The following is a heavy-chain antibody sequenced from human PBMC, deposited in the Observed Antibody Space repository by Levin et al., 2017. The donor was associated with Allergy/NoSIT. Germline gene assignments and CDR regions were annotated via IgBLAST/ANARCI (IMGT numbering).Heavy chain of an antibody. Sequence: PGGSLRLSCAASGFTFSSNGMHWVRQAPGKGLEWVAVISYDGSNKYYADSVKGRFTISRDNSKNTLYLQMNSLRAEDTAVYYCAKEDYDSSGYYYSPYFDYWGQGTLDTVSA. V-gene: IGHV3-30*18. CDR3: AKEDYDSSGYYYSPYFDY. CDR2: ISYDGSNK. CDR1: GFTFSSNG. D-gene: IGHD3-22*01. J-gene: IGHJ4*02.